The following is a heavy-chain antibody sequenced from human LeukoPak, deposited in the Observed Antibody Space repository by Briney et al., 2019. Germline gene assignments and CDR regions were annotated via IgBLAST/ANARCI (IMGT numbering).Heavy chain of an antibody. J-gene: IGHJ4*02. V-gene: IGHV5-51*01. CDR3: ARRRDYDSSGYYSNFDY. CDR1: GYIFTSYW. D-gene: IGHD3-22*01. Sequence: GESLKISCKGSGYIFTSYWIGWVRQVPGKGLEWMGIIYPGDSDTRYSPSFQGQVTISADKSISTAYLQWSSLKASDTAMYYCARRRDYDSSGYYSNFDYWGQGTLVTVSS. CDR2: IYPGDSDT.